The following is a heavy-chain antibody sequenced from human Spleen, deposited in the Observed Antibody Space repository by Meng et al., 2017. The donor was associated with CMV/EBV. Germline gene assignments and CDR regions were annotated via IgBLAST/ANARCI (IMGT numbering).Heavy chain of an antibody. V-gene: IGHV4-39*07. J-gene: IGHJ4*02. CDR3: ARESHDGYDSSRTFDY. CDR1: DGSISTSSYY. Sequence: SETLSLTCTVSDGSISTSSYYWGWIRQPPGKGLEWIGNIYYSGSTYYNPSLKSRVTISIDRSKNQFSLKLSSVTAADTAVYYCARESHDGYDSSRTFDYWGQGTLVTVSS. CDR2: IYYSGST. D-gene: IGHD3-22*01.